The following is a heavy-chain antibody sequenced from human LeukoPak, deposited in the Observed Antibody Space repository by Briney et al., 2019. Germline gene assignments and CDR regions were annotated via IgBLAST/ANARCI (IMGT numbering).Heavy chain of an antibody. CDR2: INPSGGST. Sequence: VASVKLSCTASGYTFTSYYRHWVRQAPGQGLEWMGIINPSGGSTSYAQTFQGRVTMTRDTSTSTVYMELSSLGSEDTAVYYCARGGVDTATYYFYMDVWGKGTTVTISS. CDR1: GYTFTSYY. D-gene: IGHD5-18*01. CDR3: ARGGVDTATYYFYMDV. J-gene: IGHJ6*03. V-gene: IGHV1-46*01.